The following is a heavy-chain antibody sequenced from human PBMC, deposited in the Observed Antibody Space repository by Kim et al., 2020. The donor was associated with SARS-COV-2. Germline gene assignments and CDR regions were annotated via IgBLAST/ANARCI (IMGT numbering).Heavy chain of an antibody. V-gene: IGHV4-59*13. Sequence: SETLSLTCTVSGGSISTYYWNWIRQPPGKGLEWIGYIYYSGSTNCNPSLKSRVTISVDTSKNQFSLKLSSVTAADTAVYYCARGSRDGYNYFDYWGQGTLVTVSS. J-gene: IGHJ4*02. CDR1: GGSISTYY. D-gene: IGHD5-12*01. CDR2: IYYSGST. CDR3: ARGSRDGYNYFDY.